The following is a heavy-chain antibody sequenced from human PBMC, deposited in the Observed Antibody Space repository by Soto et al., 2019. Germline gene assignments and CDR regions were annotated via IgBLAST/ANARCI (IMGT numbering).Heavy chain of an antibody. J-gene: IGHJ4*02. CDR2: INHSGST. CDR3: AGRESYYYDSSGNQGDY. V-gene: IGHV4-34*01. D-gene: IGHD3-22*01. Sequence: QVQLQQWGAGLLKPSETLSLTCAVYGGSFSGYYWSWIRQPPGKGLEWIGEINHSGSTNYNPSLKSHVTLSVDTSKNQFSLKLSSVTAADTAVYYCAGRESYYYDSSGNQGDYWGQGTLVTVSS. CDR1: GGSFSGYY.